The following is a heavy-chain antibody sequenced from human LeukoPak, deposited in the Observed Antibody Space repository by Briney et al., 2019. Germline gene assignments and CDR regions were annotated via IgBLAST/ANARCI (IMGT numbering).Heavy chain of an antibody. CDR1: GFTFDDYA. CDR2: ISWNSGSI. CDR3: ARGPSGYHNT. V-gene: IGHV3-9*01. Sequence: PGGSLRLSCAASGFTFDDYAMHWVRHAPGKGLEWVSGISWNSGSIAYADSVKGRFTISRDNSKNTLYLQMNSLRAEDTAVYYCARGPSGYHNTGGQGTLVTVSS. J-gene: IGHJ4*02. D-gene: IGHD5-12*01.